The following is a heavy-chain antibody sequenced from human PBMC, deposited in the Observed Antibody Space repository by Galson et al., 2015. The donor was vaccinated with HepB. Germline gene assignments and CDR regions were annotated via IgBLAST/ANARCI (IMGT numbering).Heavy chain of an antibody. V-gene: IGHV3-11*05. J-gene: IGHJ6*02. Sequence: LRLSCAASGFTFSDYYMSWIRQAPGKGLEWVSYISSSSSYTNYADSVKGRFTISRDNAKNSLYLQMNSLRAEDTAVYYCARDRPDYCDSSSLEGTSMDVWGQGTTVTVSS. D-gene: IGHD3-22*01. CDR1: GFTFSDYY. CDR2: ISSSSSYT. CDR3: ARDRPDYCDSSSLEGTSMDV.